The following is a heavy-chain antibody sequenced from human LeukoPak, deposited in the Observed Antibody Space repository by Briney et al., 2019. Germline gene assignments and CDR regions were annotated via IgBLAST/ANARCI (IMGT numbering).Heavy chain of an antibody. D-gene: IGHD3-10*01. Sequence: GASVKVSCKASGYTFTSYYMHWVRQAPGQGLEWMGIINPSGGSTSYAQKFQGRVTMTRDTSTSTVYMELSSLRSEDTAVYYCVRGSLWFGELIPSYYYYYGMDVWGQGTTVTVSS. CDR3: VRGSLWFGELIPSYYYYYGMDV. CDR1: GYTFTSYY. J-gene: IGHJ6*02. V-gene: IGHV1-46*01. CDR2: INPSGGST.